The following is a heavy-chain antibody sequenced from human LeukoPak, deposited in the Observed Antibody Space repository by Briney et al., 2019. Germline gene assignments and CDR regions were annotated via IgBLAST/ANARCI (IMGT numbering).Heavy chain of an antibody. CDR1: GGSISSSSYY. Sequence: SETLSLTCTVSGGSISSSSYYWGWIRQPPGKGLEWIGSIYYSGSTYYNPSLKSRVTISVDTSKNQFSLKLSSVTAADTAVYYCARDAYDFWSDDYYYGMDVWGQGTTVTVSS. CDR3: ARDAYDFWSDDYYYGMDV. CDR2: IYYSGST. J-gene: IGHJ6*02. V-gene: IGHV4-39*07. D-gene: IGHD3-3*01.